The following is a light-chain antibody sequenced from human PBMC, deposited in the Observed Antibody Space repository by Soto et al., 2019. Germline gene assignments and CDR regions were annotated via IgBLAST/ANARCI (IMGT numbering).Light chain of an antibody. CDR2: GAS. J-gene: IGKJ2*01. V-gene: IGKV3-20*01. CDR3: QQYGSSPRT. Sequence: EIVLTQSPGTLSLSPGERATLSCRASQSVSSSYLAWYQQKPGQAPRLLIYGASSRATGIPDRFSGSGSGKDFTLTISRLEPEDFAEYYCQQYGSSPRTFGQGTKLEIK. CDR1: QSVSSSY.